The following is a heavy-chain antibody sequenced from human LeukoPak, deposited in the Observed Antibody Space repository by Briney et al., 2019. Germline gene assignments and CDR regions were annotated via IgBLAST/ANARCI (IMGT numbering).Heavy chain of an antibody. J-gene: IGHJ4*02. CDR2: IYHSGST. CDR1: GGSISSGGYY. CDR3: ARDDWGRKVPDY. V-gene: IGHV4-30-2*01. Sequence: SQTLSLTCTVSGGSISSGGYYWSWIRQPPGKGLEWIGYIYHSGSTYYNPPLKSRVTISVDRSKNQFSLKLSSVTAADTAVYYCARDDWGRKVPDYWGQGTLVTVSS. D-gene: IGHD2-21*01.